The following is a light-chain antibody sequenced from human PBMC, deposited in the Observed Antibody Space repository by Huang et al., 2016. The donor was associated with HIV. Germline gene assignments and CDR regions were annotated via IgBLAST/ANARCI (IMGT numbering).Light chain of an antibody. CDR1: QSVDSGY. CDR2: GTS. V-gene: IGKV3-20*01. CDR3: HQYGSSMAT. J-gene: IGKJ2*01. Sequence: ILTQSPGSLSLSPGDRVTLSCRASQSVDSGYVAWYHQKPGQSPRLIVYGTSRRAAGIPSRFSGSGSGRDFSLTISGLGSEDVGVYYCHQYGSSMATFGQGTKVDI.